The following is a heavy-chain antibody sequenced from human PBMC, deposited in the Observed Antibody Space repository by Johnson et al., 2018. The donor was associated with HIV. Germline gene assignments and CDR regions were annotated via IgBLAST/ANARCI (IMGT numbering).Heavy chain of an antibody. V-gene: IGHV3-23*04. CDR1: GFTFSSYA. CDR2: ISGSGAST. D-gene: IGHD5-24*01. Sequence: MLLVESGGGLIQPGGSLRLSCAASGFTFSSYAMSWVRQAPGKGLEWVSAISGSGASTYYEDSLKGRCTISRDNSKNTLYLQMNRLRAEDTALYYCAKDIYGYDAFDIWGQGTMVTVSS. CDR3: AKDIYGYDAFDI. J-gene: IGHJ3*02.